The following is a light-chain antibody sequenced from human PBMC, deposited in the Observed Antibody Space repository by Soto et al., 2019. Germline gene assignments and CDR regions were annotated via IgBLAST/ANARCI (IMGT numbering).Light chain of an antibody. CDR3: AAWDDSLNGLV. J-gene: IGLJ1*01. V-gene: IGLV1-44*01. CDR1: SSNIGSNT. CDR2: NNN. Sequence: QLVLTQPPSASGTPGQRVTISCSGSSSNIGSNTVNWYQQLPGTAPKLLIYNNNQRPSGVPDRFSGSKSGTSASLAISGLHSEDEADYYCAAWDDSLNGLVFGTGTKLIVL.